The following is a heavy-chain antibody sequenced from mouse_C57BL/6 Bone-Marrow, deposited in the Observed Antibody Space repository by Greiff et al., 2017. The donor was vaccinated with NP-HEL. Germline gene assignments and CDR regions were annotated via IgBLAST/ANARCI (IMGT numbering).Heavy chain of an antibody. D-gene: IGHD1-1*01. Sequence: QVQLQQSGAELARPGASVKLSCKASGYTFTSYGISWVKPRTGQGLEWIGEIYPRSGNTYYNEKFKGKATLTADKSSSTAYMELRSLTSEDSAVNVCAKENYCGTPGEYWGQGTTLTVSS. V-gene: IGHV1-81*01. J-gene: IGHJ2*01. CDR3: AKENYCGTPGEY. CDR1: GYTFTSYG. CDR2: IYPRSGNT.